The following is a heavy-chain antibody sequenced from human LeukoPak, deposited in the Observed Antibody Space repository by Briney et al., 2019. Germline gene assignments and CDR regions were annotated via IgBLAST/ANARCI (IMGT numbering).Heavy chain of an antibody. V-gene: IGHV3-21*01. CDR3: ARDNAVVAAYDY. CDR2: ISSDSNSI. Sequence: PGGSLRLSCVASGLNFNSHTMKWVRQAPGKGLEWVSSISSDSNSIYHADSVKGRFTISRDNAKNSLYLQMNSLRAEDTAVYYCARDNAVVAAYDYWGQGTLVTVSS. CDR1: GLNFNSHT. J-gene: IGHJ4*02. D-gene: IGHD2-15*01.